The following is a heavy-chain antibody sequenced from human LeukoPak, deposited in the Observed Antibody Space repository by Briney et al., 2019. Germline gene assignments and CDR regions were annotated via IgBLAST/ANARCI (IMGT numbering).Heavy chain of an antibody. J-gene: IGHJ4*02. CDR2: ISSSSRYI. V-gene: IGHV3-21*01. D-gene: IGHD4-11*01. CDR1: GFTFSSYS. CDR3: ARDLFPSTTAYFDY. Sequence: GGSLRLSCAASGFTFSSYSTNWVRQAPGKGLEWVSSISSSSRYIYYADSVKGRFTISRDDAKNSLYLQMNSLRAEDTAVYYCARDLFPSTTAYFDYWGQGTLVTVSS.